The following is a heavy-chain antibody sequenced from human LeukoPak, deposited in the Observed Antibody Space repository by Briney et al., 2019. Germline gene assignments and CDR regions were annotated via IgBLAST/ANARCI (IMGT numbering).Heavy chain of an antibody. D-gene: IGHD3-10*01. CDR2: ISYDGSNK. Sequence: GGSLRLSCAASGFTFSSYAMLWVRQAPGKGLEWVAVISYDGSNKYYADSVKGRFTISRDNSKNTLYLQMNSLRAEDTAVYYCARTHTMVRGAYLYFDYWGQGTLVTVSS. J-gene: IGHJ4*02. CDR3: ARTHTMVRGAYLYFDY. V-gene: IGHV3-30*04. CDR1: GFTFSSYA.